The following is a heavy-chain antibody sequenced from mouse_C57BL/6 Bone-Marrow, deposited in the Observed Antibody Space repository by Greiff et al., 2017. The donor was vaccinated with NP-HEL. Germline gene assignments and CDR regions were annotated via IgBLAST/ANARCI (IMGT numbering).Heavy chain of an antibody. CDR2: INSDGGST. Sequence: EVKLMESGGGLVQPGESLKLSCESNEYEFTSHDMSWVRKTPEKRLELVAAINSDGGSTYYPDNMERRFIISRDNTRKTLYLQMSSLSSEDTALYYCARRRYSNYWYFDVWGTGTTVTVSS. J-gene: IGHJ1*03. V-gene: IGHV5-2*01. D-gene: IGHD2-5*01. CDR3: ARRRYSNYWYFDV. CDR1: EYEFTSHD.